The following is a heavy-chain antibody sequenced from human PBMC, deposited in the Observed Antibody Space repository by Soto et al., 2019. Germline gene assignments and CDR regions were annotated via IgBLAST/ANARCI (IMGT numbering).Heavy chain of an antibody. Sequence: ASVKVSCKASGYTFSSIGISWVRQAPGQGLEWMGWISPYKGNTHYAQGLQGRVTMTTDTSTSTAYMELRSLRSDDTAVYYCARDFDASGSSYTDYWGQGTLVTVSS. CDR3: ARDFDASGSSYTDY. V-gene: IGHV1-18*01. CDR2: ISPYKGNT. D-gene: IGHD3-10*01. CDR1: GYTFSSIG. J-gene: IGHJ4*02.